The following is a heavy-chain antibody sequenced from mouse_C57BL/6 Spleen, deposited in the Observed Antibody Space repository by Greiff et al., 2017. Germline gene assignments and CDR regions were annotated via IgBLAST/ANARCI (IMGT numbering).Heavy chain of an antibody. J-gene: IGHJ4*01. V-gene: IGHV1-85*01. CDR1: GYTFTSYD. CDR3: SRGYGNYVYYAMDY. CDR2: IYPRDGST. D-gene: IGHD2-1*01. Sequence: VQLQQSGPELVKPGASVKLSCKASGYTFTSYDINWVKQRPGQGLEWIGWIYPRDGSTKYNEKFKGKATLTVATSSSTAYMELHSLTSEDSSVYFCSRGYGNYVYYAMDYWGQGTSVTVSS.